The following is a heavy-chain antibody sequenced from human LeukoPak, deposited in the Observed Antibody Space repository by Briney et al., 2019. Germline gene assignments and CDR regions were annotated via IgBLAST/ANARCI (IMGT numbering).Heavy chain of an antibody. CDR3: AKEHYYGSGSYPGDY. V-gene: IGHV3-30*02. Sequence: GGSLRLSCAASGFTFSSYGMHWVRQAPGKGLEWVAFIRYDGSNKYYADSVKGRFTISRDNSKNTLYLQMNSLRAEDTAVYYCAKEHYYGSGSYPGDYWGQGTLVTVSS. CDR1: GFTFSSYG. D-gene: IGHD3-10*01. CDR2: IRYDGSNK. J-gene: IGHJ4*02.